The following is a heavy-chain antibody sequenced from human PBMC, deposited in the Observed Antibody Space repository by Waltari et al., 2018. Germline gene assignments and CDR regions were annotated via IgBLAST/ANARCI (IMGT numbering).Heavy chain of an antibody. CDR3: ARDLGKAAAGNFDY. CDR2: ISSSSSYI. J-gene: IGHJ4*02. D-gene: IGHD6-13*01. V-gene: IGHV3-21*01. CDR1: GFTFSSYS. Sequence: EVQLVESGGGLVKPGGSLRLSCEASGFTFSSYSMNWVRKPPGKGLEWGSSISSSSSYIYYADAVKGRFTSSRDNAKNSLYLQMNSRRAEDTAVYYCARDLGKAAAGNFDYWGQGTLVTVSS.